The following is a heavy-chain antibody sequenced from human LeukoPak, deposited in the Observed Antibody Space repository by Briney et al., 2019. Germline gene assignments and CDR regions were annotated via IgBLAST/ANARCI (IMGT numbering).Heavy chain of an antibody. CDR2: INQDGSEK. J-gene: IGHJ4*02. CDR1: GFTFSSYW. CDR3: ARVADHFRSSPGY. Sequence: GGSLRLSCAASGFTFSSYWMTWVRQAPGKGLEWVANINQDGSEKYYVDSVKGRLTISRDNAKNSLYLQMNSLRAEDTAVYYCARVADHFRSSPGYWGQGTLVTVSS. D-gene: IGHD6-13*01. V-gene: IGHV3-7*01.